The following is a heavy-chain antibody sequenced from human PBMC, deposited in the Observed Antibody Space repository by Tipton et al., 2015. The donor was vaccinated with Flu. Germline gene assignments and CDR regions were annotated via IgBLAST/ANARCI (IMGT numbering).Heavy chain of an antibody. CDR2: LYYGGTN. CDR1: GGSISSYY. J-gene: IGHJ4*02. CDR3: AVTGTGWFHYFDY. Sequence: TLSLTCTVSGGSISSYYWTWIRQPPGKGLEWIASLYYGGTNYYNPSLRSRLSMSVDTSRNQFSLNLSSVTAADTAVYYCAVTGTGWFHYFDYWGQGTLVTVAS. D-gene: IGHD6-19*01. V-gene: IGHV4-59*04.